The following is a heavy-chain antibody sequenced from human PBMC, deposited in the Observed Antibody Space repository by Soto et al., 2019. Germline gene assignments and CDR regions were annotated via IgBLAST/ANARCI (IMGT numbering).Heavy chain of an antibody. J-gene: IGHJ4*02. Sequence: PSETLSLTCAVSGGSISSGGYSWSWIRQPPGKGLEWIGYIYHSGSTYYNPSLKSRVTISVDRSKNQFSLKLSSVTAADTAVYYCARGRDVYNGGMYYFDYWGQGTLVTVSS. CDR3: ARGRDVYNGGMYYFDY. D-gene: IGHD3-16*01. CDR1: GGSISSGGYS. CDR2: IYHSGST. V-gene: IGHV4-30-2*01.